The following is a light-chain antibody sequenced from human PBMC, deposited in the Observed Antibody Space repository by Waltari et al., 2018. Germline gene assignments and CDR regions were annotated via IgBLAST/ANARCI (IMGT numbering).Light chain of an antibody. CDR1: SSDVAGYTY. CDR3: SSYTSSSSYV. CDR2: DVS. J-gene: IGLJ1*01. V-gene: IGLV2-14*03. Sequence: QSALTQPAPVSGSPGQSIPIPSPGTSSDVAGYTYVPWYQQPPGKAPRLMIYDVSNRPAGVSNRFSGSKSGNTASLTISGLQAEDEADYYCSSYTSSSSYVFGTGTKVTVL.